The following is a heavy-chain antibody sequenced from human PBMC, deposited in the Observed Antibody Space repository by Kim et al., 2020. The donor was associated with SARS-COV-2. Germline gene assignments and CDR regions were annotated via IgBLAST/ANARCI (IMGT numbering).Heavy chain of an antibody. V-gene: IGHV4-59*01. Sequence: SRVTISVDTSKDQFSLKLGSVTAADTAVYYCARDREGERGYSGYDFGFDYWGQGTLVTVSS. J-gene: IGHJ4*02. D-gene: IGHD5-12*01. CDR3: ARDREGERGYSGYDFGFDY.